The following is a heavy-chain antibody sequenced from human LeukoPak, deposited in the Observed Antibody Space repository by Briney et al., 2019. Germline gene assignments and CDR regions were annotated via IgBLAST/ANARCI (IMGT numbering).Heavy chain of an antibody. V-gene: IGHV1-24*01. CDR2: LDPEDGET. CDR1: GYTLTELS. CDR3: AVYSSSWYGRYYYYGMDV. D-gene: IGHD6-13*01. Sequence: ASVKVSCKVSGYTLTELSMHWVRQAPGKGLEWMGGLDPEDGETIYAQKFQGRVTMTEDTSTDTAYMELSSLRSEDTAVYYCAVYSSSWYGRYYYYGMDVWGQETTVTVSS. J-gene: IGHJ6*02.